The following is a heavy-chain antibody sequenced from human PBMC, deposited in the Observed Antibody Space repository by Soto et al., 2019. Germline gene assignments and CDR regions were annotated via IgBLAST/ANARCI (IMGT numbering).Heavy chain of an antibody. CDR3: ARKADYYYGMDV. V-gene: IGHV3-30-3*01. CDR2: ISYDGSNK. J-gene: IGHJ6*02. Sequence: GGSLRLSCAASGFTFSSYAMHWVRQAPGKGLEWVAVISYDGSNKYYADSVKGRFTISRDNSKNTLYLQMNSLRAEDTAVYYCARKADYYYGMDVWGQGTTVTVSS. CDR1: GFTFSSYA.